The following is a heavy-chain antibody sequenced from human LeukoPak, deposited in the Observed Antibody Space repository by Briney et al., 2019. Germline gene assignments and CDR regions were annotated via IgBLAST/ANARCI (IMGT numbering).Heavy chain of an antibody. CDR3: AREGYYGSGSYPDY. CDR1: GGTFSSYA. Sequence: SVKVSWKASGGTFSSYAISWVRQAPGQGLEWMGGIIPIFGTANYAQKFQGRVTITADESTSTAYMELSSLRSEDTAVYYCAREGYYGSGSYPDYWGQGTLVTVSS. D-gene: IGHD3-10*01. J-gene: IGHJ4*02. V-gene: IGHV1-69*13. CDR2: IIPIFGTA.